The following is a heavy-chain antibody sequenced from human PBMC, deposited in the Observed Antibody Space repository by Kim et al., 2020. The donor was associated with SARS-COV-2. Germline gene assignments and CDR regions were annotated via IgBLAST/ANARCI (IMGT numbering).Heavy chain of an antibody. CDR1: GFIFSKYG. CDR2: IWYDGNDK. V-gene: IGHV3-33*01. J-gene: IGHJ4*02. CDR3: ARVMRDSSSSTPDY. Sequence: GGSLRLSCAASGFIFSKYGMHWVRLAPGKGLEWLAVIWYDGNDKYYADSVKGRLTVSRDNSKNTLYMEVNSLRVEDTAVYYCARVMRDSSSSTPDYWGQGTLVTVSS. D-gene: IGHD6-6*01.